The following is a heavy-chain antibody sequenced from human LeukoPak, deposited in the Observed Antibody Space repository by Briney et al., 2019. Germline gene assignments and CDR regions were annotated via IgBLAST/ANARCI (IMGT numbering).Heavy chain of an antibody. V-gene: IGHV3-21*04. CDR2: ISSSSSYI. Sequence: GGSLRLSCAASGFTFSSYSMNWVRQAPGKGLEWVSSISSSSSYIYYADSVKGRFTISRDNAKNSLYLQMNSLRAEDTAVYYCARGRYCSSTSCSVAAFDIWGQGTMVTVSS. CDR3: ARGRYCSSTSCSVAAFDI. J-gene: IGHJ3*02. CDR1: GFTFSSYS. D-gene: IGHD2-2*01.